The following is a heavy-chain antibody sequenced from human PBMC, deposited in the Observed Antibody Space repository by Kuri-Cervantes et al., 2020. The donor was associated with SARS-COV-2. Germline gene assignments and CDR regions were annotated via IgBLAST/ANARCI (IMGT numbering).Heavy chain of an antibody. CDR3: ARGQVAGYYYGMDV. CDR1: GGSISSYY. V-gene: IGHV4-4*07. J-gene: IGHJ6*02. D-gene: IGHD2-15*01. CDR2: IYTSGST. Sequence: SQTLSLTCTVSGGSISSYYWSWIRQPAGKGLEWIGRIYTSGSTNYNPSLKSRVTMSVDTSKNQFSLKLSSVTAADTAVYYCARGQVAGYYYGMDVWGQGTTVTVSS.